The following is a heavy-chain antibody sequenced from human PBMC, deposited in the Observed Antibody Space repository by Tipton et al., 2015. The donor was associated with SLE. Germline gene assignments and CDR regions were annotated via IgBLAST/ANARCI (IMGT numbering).Heavy chain of an antibody. CDR2: ISSDGRSI. CDR1: GFTFEGYA. V-gene: IGHV3-9*01. J-gene: IGHJ3*02. CDR3: ARVYSSGWHGDAFDI. Sequence: SLRLSCAASGFTFEGYAMHWVRQAPGKGLEWVSRISSDGRSIGYADSVKGRFTISRDNTKNSLYLQMNSLRTEDTALYYCARVYSSGWHGDAFDIWGQGTMVTVSS. D-gene: IGHD6-19*01.